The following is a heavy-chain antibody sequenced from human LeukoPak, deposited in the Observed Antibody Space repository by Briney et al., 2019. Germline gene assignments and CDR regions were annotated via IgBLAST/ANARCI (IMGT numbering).Heavy chain of an antibody. CDR3: ANQGSLHGFDY. CDR1: GFPFSSYA. J-gene: IGHJ4*02. V-gene: IGHV3-23*01. CDR2: ISGSGSNT. Sequence: GGSLRLSCAVSGFPFSSYAMSWVRQAPGKGLEWVSAISGSGSNTYHSDSVKGRFTISRDNSKNTLYLQMNSLRGEDTAVYYCANQGSLHGFDYWGQGTLVTVSS. D-gene: IGHD4-23*01.